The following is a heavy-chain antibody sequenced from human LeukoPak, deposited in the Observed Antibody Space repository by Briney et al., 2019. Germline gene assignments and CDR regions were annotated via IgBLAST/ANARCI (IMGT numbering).Heavy chain of an antibody. Sequence: QPGGPLRLSCAASGFTFSSYDMHWVRQATGKGLEWVSAIGTAGDTYYPGSVKGRFTISRENAKNSLYLQMNSLRAGDTAVYYCARGPDAGGYPDYWGQGTLVTVSS. J-gene: IGHJ4*02. CDR1: GFTFSSYD. CDR3: ARGPDAGGYPDY. D-gene: IGHD3-16*02. V-gene: IGHV3-13*04. CDR2: IGTAGDT.